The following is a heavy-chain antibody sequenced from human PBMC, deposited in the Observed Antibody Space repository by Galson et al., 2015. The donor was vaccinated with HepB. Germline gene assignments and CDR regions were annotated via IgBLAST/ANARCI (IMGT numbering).Heavy chain of an antibody. Sequence: VKVSCKASPYTFTNYYIHWVRQAPGQGLQWVGWINPSSGRTNYAPSLQDRVAMTRDTSIKTVYMELSSLKFDDSAIYFCARAVVPAAPSDSWGQGTLVTVSS. D-gene: IGHD2-2*01. CDR2: INPSSGRT. V-gene: IGHV1-2*02. J-gene: IGHJ5*01. CDR1: PYTFTNYY. CDR3: ARAVVPAAPSDS.